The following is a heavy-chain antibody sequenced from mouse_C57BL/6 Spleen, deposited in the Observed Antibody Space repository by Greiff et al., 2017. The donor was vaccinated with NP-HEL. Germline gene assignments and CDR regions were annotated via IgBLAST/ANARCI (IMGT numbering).Heavy chain of an antibody. D-gene: IGHD1-1*01. CDR3: ARLLRYLYFDY. J-gene: IGHJ2*01. CDR1: GYSITSGYY. Sequence: VQLQQSGPGLVKPSQSLSLTCSVTGYSITSGYYWNWIRQFPGNKLEWMGYISYDGSNNYNPSLKNRISITRDTSKNQFFLKLNSVTTEDTATYYCARLLRYLYFDYWGQGTTLTVSS. CDR2: ISYDGSN. V-gene: IGHV3-6*01.